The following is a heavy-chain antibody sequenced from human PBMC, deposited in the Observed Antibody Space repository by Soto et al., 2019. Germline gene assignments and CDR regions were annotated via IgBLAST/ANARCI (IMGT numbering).Heavy chain of an antibody. J-gene: IGHJ4*02. CDR2: INQDGSEK. Sequence: EVQLVESGGGLVQPGGSLRLSCAASGVSFSAFWMSWVRQIPGKGLEWVANINQDGSEKQYVGSVKGRFTISRDNAKNSLFLQMNSLRAEDSAVYYCARDRGWNIVVIPASFDLWGRGALVSVSS. CDR1: GVSFSAFW. CDR3: ARDRGWNIVVIPASFDL. D-gene: IGHD2-15*01. V-gene: IGHV3-7*01.